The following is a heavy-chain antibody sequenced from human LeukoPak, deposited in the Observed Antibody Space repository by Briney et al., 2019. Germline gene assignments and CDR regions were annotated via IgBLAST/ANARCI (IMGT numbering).Heavy chain of an antibody. V-gene: IGHV1-46*01. CDR3: ARVRVAGKLDY. CDR1: GYTFTSYY. D-gene: IGHD2-15*01. Sequence: ASVKVSCKASGYTFTSYYMHWVRQAPGQGLEWMGIINPSGGSTSYAQKFQGRVTMTRDTSTSTVYMELSSLRSEDTAVYYYARVRVAGKLDYWGQGTLVTVSS. J-gene: IGHJ4*02. CDR2: INPSGGST.